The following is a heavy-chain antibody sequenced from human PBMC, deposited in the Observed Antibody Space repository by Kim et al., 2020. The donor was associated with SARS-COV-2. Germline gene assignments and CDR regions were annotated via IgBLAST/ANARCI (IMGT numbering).Heavy chain of an antibody. CDR2: IYYSGIT. J-gene: IGHJ3*02. CDR1: GGSISSYY. CDR3: ATFNRGSGAVFNI. D-gene: IGHD6-19*01. V-gene: IGHV4-59*08. Sequence: SETLSLTCTVSGGSISSYYWSWIRQPPGKGLEWIGYIYYSGITNYNPSLKSRVTISVDTSKKQFSLKLSSVTAADTAVYFCATFNRGSGAVFNIWGQGTMVTVSS.